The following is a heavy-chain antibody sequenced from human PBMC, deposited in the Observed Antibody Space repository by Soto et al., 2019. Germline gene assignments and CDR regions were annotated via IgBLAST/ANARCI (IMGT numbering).Heavy chain of an antibody. J-gene: IGHJ3*02. CDR3: ARDSSRWPHDAFDI. CDR1: GFTFSSYS. Sequence: EVQLVESGGGLVQPGGSLRLSCAASGFTFSSYSMNWVRQAPGKGLEWVSYISSSSSTIYYAASVKGRFTISRDNAKNSLYLQMNSLRAADTAVYYCARDSSRWPHDAFDIWGQGTMVTVSS. CDR2: ISSSSSTI. D-gene: IGHD6-13*01. V-gene: IGHV3-48*01.